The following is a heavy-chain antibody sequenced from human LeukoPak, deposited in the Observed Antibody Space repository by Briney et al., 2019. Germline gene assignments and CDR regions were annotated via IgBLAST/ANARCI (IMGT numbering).Heavy chain of an antibody. J-gene: IGHJ6*03. Sequence: GSSVKVSCKASGGTSSSYAISWVRQAPGQGLEWMGRIIPIFGTANYAQKFQGRVTITTDESTSTAYMELSSLRSEDTAVYYCARDVLSSGYIFTHYYMDVWGKGTTVTVSS. CDR3: ARDVLSSGYIFTHYYMDV. CDR1: GGTSSSYA. V-gene: IGHV1-69*05. CDR2: IIPIFGTA. D-gene: IGHD3-22*01.